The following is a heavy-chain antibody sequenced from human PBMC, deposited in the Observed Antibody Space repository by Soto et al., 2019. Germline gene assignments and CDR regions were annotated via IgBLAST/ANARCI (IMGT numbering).Heavy chain of an antibody. J-gene: IGHJ6*02. V-gene: IGHV1-18*01. D-gene: IGHD3-22*01. CDR2: ISAYNGNT. Sequence: ASVKVSCKASGYTFTSYGISWVRQAPGQGLEWMGWISAYNGNTNYAQKLQGRVTMTTDTSTSTAYMEPRSLRSDDTAVYYCARVVTMIVVVSYYYGMDVWGHGTTVTVSS. CDR1: GYTFTSYG. CDR3: ARVVTMIVVVSYYYGMDV.